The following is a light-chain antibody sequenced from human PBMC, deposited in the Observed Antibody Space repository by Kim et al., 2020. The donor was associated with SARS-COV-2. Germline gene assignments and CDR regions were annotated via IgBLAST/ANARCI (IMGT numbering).Light chain of an antibody. CDR3: NSRDSSGNRLV. Sequence: SSELTQDPAVSVALGQTVRITCQGDSLRSYYASWYQQKTGQAPVLVIYGKNNRSSGIPDRFSGSSSGNTASLTITGAQAEDEADYYCNSRDSSGNRLVFGGGTQLTVL. CDR1: SLRSYY. V-gene: IGLV3-19*01. CDR2: GKN. J-gene: IGLJ2*01.